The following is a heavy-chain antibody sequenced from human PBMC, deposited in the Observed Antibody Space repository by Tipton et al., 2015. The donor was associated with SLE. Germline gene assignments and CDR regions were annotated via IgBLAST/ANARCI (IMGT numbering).Heavy chain of an antibody. D-gene: IGHD3-22*01. J-gene: IGHJ4*02. CDR1: GFTFSSYG. CDR3: AKYREHYYDNSGLDY. CDR2: IWYDGSNK. Sequence: SLRLSCAASGFTFSSYGMHWVRQAPGKGLGWVAVIWYDGSNKYYADSVKGRFTISRDNSKNTLYLQMNSLRAEDTAVYYCAKYREHYYDNSGLDYWGQGTLVTVSS. V-gene: IGHV3-33*06.